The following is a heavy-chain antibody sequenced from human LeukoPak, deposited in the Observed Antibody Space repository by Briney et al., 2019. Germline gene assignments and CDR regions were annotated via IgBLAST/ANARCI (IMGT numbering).Heavy chain of an antibody. CDR2: MNPNSGNT. J-gene: IGHJ4*02. V-gene: IGHV1-8*01. Sequence: ASVKVSCKASGYTFTSYDINWVRQATGQGLEWRGWMNPNSGNTGYAQKFQGRVTMTRNTSISTAYMELSSLRSEDTAVYYCARPGRYSSPYDYWGQGTLVTVSS. D-gene: IGHD6-13*01. CDR3: ARPGRYSSPYDY. CDR1: GYTFTSYD.